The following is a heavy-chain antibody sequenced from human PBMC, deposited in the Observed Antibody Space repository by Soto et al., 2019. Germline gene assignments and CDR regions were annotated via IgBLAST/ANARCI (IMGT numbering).Heavy chain of an antibody. CDR2: TYHSGST. J-gene: IGHJ4*02. Sequence: PSETLSLTCTVSGGSISSSYWNWIRQPPGRGLEWIGYTYHSGSTDFNPSLKSRVTMSVDTSKNQFSLKLSSVTTADTAVYYCARWNTGWNVFDVWGQGSLVTVSS. CDR1: GGSISSSY. D-gene: IGHD1-1*01. CDR3: ARWNTGWNVFDV. V-gene: IGHV4-59*01.